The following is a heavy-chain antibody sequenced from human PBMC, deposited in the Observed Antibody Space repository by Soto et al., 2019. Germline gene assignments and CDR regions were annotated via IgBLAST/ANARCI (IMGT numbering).Heavy chain of an antibody. CDR2: IYHSGGT. V-gene: IGHV4-39*01. D-gene: IGHD3-22*01. Sequence: QVQLQESGPGLVKPSETLSLTCTVSGGSISSSNYYWGWLRQPPGKGLECIGNIYHSGGTYYNPSIKGRVSLSVDTSKNQFSLKLTSVTAADTAVYYCARRGYYDTIGPRDGLEAFFYGPWGQGALVTVSS. CDR1: GGSISSSNYY. CDR3: ARRGYYDTIGPRDGLEAFFYGP. J-gene: IGHJ5*02.